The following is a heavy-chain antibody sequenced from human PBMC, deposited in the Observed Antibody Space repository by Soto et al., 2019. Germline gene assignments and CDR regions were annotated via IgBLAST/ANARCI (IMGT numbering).Heavy chain of an antibody. CDR1: GCPVSSTY. Sequence: GGSLRLSCAASGCPVSSTYMSWVRQAPGKGLEWVSVIYSGGSTYYADSVKGRFTISRDNSKSTLYLQMNSLRGDDTAIYYCAKAISGYYAPSDYWGQGTQVTVSS. CDR2: IYSGGST. D-gene: IGHD3-22*01. J-gene: IGHJ4*02. V-gene: IGHV3-53*01. CDR3: AKAISGYYAPSDY.